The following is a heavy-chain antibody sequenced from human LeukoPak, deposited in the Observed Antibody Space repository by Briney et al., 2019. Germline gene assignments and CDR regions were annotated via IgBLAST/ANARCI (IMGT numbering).Heavy chain of an antibody. CDR2: IYYSGST. V-gene: IGHV4-30-4*08. CDR1: GGSISSGDYY. D-gene: IGHD3-10*01. Sequence: SETLSLTCTVSGGSISSGDYYWSWIRQPPGKGLEWIGYIYYSGSTYYNPSLKSRVTISVDTSKNLSSLKLSSVTAADTAVYYCARMPPKGWFGEFNWFDPWGQGTLVTVSS. CDR3: ARMPPKGWFGEFNWFDP. J-gene: IGHJ5*02.